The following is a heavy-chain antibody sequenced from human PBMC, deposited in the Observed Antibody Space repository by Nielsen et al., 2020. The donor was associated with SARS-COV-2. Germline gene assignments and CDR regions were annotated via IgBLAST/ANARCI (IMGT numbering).Heavy chain of an antibody. D-gene: IGHD3-9*01. J-gene: IGHJ4*02. CDR2: IYYSGST. Sequence: WIRQPPGKGLEWIGYIYYSGSTNYNPSLKSRVTISVDTSKNQFSLKLSSVTAADTAVYYCARARRFGYDSLTSRGTYYFDYWGQGTLVTVSS. V-gene: IGHV4-59*01. CDR3: ARARRFGYDSLTSRGTYYFDY.